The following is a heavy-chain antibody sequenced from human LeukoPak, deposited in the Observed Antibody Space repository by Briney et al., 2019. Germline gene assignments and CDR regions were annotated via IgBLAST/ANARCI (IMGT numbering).Heavy chain of an antibody. CDR2: INSDGSST. CDR1: GFTFSSYW. Sequence: GGSLRLSCAASGFTFSSYWMHWVRQAPGKGLVWVSRINSDGSSTSYADSVKGRFTISRDNAKNTLYLQMNSLRAEDTAVYYCARVPYDFWSGPAFDPWGQGTLVSVCS. CDR3: ARVPYDFWSGPAFDP. V-gene: IGHV3-74*01. D-gene: IGHD3-3*01. J-gene: IGHJ5*02.